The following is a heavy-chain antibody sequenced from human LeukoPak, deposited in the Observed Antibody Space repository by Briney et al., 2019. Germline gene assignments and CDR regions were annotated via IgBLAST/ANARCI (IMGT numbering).Heavy chain of an antibody. D-gene: IGHD2-21*02. V-gene: IGHV3-21*01. CDR1: GFTFSSYS. Sequence: GGSLRLSCAASGFTFSSYSMNWVRQAPGKGLEWVSSISSSSSYIYYADSVKGRFTISRDNAKNSLYLQMNSLRAEDMAVYYCATLPSAYCGGDCPTNFDYWGQGTLVTVSS. CDR2: ISSSSSYI. CDR3: ATLPSAYCGGDCPTNFDY. J-gene: IGHJ4*02.